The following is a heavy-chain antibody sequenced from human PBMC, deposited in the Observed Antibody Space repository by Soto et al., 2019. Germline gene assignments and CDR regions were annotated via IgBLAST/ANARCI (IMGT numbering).Heavy chain of an antibody. D-gene: IGHD3-10*01. CDR3: ARDPSVDYGSGSYSFDY. CDR1: GFTFSSYA. V-gene: IGHV3-30*04. J-gene: IGHJ4*02. CDR2: ISYDGSNK. Sequence: GGSLRLSCAASGFTFSSYAMHWVRQAPGKGLEWVAVISYDGSNKYYADSVKGRFTISRDNSKNTLYLQMNSLRAEDMALYYCARDPSVDYGSGSYSFDYWGQGTLVTVSS.